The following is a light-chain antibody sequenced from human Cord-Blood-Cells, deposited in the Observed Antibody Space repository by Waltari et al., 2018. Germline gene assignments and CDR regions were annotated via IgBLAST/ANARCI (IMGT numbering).Light chain of an antibody. V-gene: IGLV1-47*01. CDR3: AAWDDSLSGV. CDR2: RNN. J-gene: IGLJ3*02. CDR1: SSNIGSNY. Sequence: QSVLTQPPSASGTPGQRVTISCSGSSSNIGSNYVYWYQQLPGTAPKLRIYRNNQRPSGVPYRFSGSKSGTSASLAISGLRSEDEADYYCAAWDDSLSGVFGGGTKLTVL.